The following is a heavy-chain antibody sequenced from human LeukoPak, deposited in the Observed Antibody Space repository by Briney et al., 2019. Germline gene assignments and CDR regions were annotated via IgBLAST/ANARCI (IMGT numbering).Heavy chain of an antibody. V-gene: IGHV4-4*07. J-gene: IGHJ4*02. CDR1: GGSIISHY. CDR3: ARHPFATPFDH. CDR2: VYSNGGT. Sequence: SETLSLTCTVSGGSIISHYWSWIRQPAGKGLEWIGRVYSNGGTNYNPSLKSRVSMSVDTSKNEFSLRLSSVTAADTAVYYCARHPFATPFDHWGRGTLVTVSS.